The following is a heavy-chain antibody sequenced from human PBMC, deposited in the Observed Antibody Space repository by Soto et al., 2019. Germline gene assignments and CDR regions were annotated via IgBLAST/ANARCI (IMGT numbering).Heavy chain of an antibody. CDR3: ARETGPGSFDWFDP. V-gene: IGHV4-30-4*01. CDR1: GGSISSGDYY. J-gene: IGHJ5*02. Sequence: SETLSLTCTVSGGSISSGDYYWSWIRQPPGKGLEWIGHIYYSGSTYYNPSFKSRIDISVDTSKNQFSLKLSSVTAADTAVYFCARETGPGSFDWFDPWGQGTLVTV. CDR2: IYYSGST. D-gene: IGHD3-10*01.